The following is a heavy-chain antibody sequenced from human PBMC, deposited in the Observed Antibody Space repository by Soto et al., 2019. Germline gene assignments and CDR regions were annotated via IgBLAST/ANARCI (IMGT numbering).Heavy chain of an antibody. CDR3: ASPSIAARRVGAFDI. CDR2: ISAYNGNT. J-gene: IGHJ3*02. V-gene: IGHV1-18*01. Sequence: GASVKVSCKASGYTFTSYGISWVRQAPGQGLEWMGWISAYNGNTNYAQKLQGRVTMTTDTSTSTAYMELRSLRSDDTAVYYCASPSIAARRVGAFDIWGQGTMVTVSS. D-gene: IGHD6-6*01. CDR1: GYTFTSYG.